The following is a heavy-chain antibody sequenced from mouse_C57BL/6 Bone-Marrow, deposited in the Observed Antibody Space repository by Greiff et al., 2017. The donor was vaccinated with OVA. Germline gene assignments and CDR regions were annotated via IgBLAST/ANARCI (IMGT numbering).Heavy chain of an antibody. D-gene: IGHD1-1*01. V-gene: IGHV1-64*01. J-gene: IGHJ1*03. CDR2: IHPNGGST. CDR1: GYTFTSYW. CDR3: AKLITTVVANPYGYFDV. Sequence: VQLQQPGAELVKPGASVKLSCTASGYTFTSYWMHWVKQRPGQGLEWIGMIHPNGGSTNYNEKFKSKATLTVDKSSSTAYMQLSNLTSEDTAVYDCAKLITTVVANPYGYFDVGGTGTTVTVSA.